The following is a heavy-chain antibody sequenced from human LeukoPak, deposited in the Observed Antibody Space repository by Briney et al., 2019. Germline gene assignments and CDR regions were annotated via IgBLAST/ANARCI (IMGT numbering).Heavy chain of an antibody. CDR3: ARGVYSGSYYLANYFDY. V-gene: IGHV4-59*02. CDR1: GFTVSNNE. Sequence: GSLRLSCAASGFTVSNNEMSWVRQAPGKGLEWIGYIYYSGSTNYNPSLKSRVTISVDTSKNQFSLRLSSVTAADTAVYYCARGVYSGSYYLANYFDYWGQGTLVTVSS. J-gene: IGHJ4*02. CDR2: IYYSGST. D-gene: IGHD1-26*01.